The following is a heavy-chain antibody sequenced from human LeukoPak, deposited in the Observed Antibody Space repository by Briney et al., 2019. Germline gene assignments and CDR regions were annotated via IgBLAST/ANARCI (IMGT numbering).Heavy chain of an antibody. CDR2: IYYSGST. CDR1: GGSISSYY. D-gene: IGHD3-22*01. J-gene: IGHJ3*02. CDR3: ARGGGLLLHDAFDI. Sequence: SETLSLTCTVSGGSISSYYWSWIRQPPGKGLEWIGYIYYSGSTNYNPSLKSRVTISVDTSKNQFSLKLSSVTAADTAVYYCARGGGLLLHDAFDIWGQGTMVTVSS. V-gene: IGHV4-59*08.